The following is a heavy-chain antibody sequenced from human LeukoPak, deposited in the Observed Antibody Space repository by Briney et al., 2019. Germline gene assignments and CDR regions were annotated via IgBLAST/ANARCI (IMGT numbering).Heavy chain of an antibody. D-gene: IGHD6-6*01. CDR3: ARAKRRQLVLTYYYYGMDV. CDR2: IYYSGST. Sequence: PSETLSLTCTVSGDSISSGGYYWSWIRQHPGKGLEWIGYIYYSGSTYYNPSLKSRITISVDTSKTQFSLKLSSVTAADTAVYYCARAKRRQLVLTYYYYGMDVWGQGTTVTVSS. V-gene: IGHV4-31*03. J-gene: IGHJ6*02. CDR1: GDSISSGGYY.